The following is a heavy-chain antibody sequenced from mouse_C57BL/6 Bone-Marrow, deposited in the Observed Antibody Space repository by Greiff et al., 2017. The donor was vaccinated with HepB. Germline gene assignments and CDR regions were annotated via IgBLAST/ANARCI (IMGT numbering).Heavy chain of an antibody. D-gene: IGHD2-3*01. Sequence: EVKLVESGGGLVKPGGSLKLSCAASGFTFSSYAMSWVRQTPEKRLEWVATISDGGSYTYCPDNVKGRFTISRDNAKNNLYLQMSHLKSEDTAMYYCARDDGYYVDYWGQGTTLTVSS. CDR1: GFTFSSYA. V-gene: IGHV5-4*01. J-gene: IGHJ2*01. CDR3: ARDDGYYVDY. CDR2: ISDGGSYT.